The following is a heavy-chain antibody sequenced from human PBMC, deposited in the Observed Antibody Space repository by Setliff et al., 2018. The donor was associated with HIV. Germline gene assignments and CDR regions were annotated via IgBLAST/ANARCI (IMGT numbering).Heavy chain of an antibody. J-gene: IGHJ5*02. Sequence: PSETLSLTCTVSGGSISSYYWSWIRQPPGKGLEWIGYIYYSGSTNYNPSLKSRVTISVDTSKNQFSLKLCSVTAADTAVYYCARALNWRNWFDPWGQGTLVTVSS. V-gene: IGHV4-59*01. CDR3: ARALNWRNWFDP. D-gene: IGHD1-1*01. CDR2: IYYSGST. CDR1: GGSISSYY.